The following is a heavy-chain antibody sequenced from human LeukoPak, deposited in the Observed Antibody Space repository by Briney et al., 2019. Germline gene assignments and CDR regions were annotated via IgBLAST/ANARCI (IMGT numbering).Heavy chain of an antibody. Sequence: GESLKISCKGSGYSFISYWIAWVRQMPGKGLEWMGIIFPADSDTTYSPSFQGHVTISADKSTNTAYLQWSSLKASDTAMYYCARRMRHCSGGTCYYFDFWGQGTLATVSS. CDR2: IFPADSDT. V-gene: IGHV5-51*01. CDR3: ARRMRHCSGGTCYYFDF. CDR1: GYSFISYW. D-gene: IGHD2-15*01. J-gene: IGHJ4*02.